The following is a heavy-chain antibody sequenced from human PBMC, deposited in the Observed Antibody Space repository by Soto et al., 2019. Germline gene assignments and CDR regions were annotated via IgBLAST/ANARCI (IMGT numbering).Heavy chain of an antibody. D-gene: IGHD2-15*01. CDR2: IRSKAYGGTT. CDR1: GFTFGDYA. V-gene: IGHV3-49*01. J-gene: IGHJ3*02. Sequence: PGGSLRLSCTASGFTFGDYAMSWFRQAPGKGLEWVGFIRSKAYGGTTEYAASVKGRFTISRDGSKSIAYLQMNSLKTEDTAVYYCTRDGARWLPPSAFDIWGQGTMVTVSS. CDR3: TRDGARWLPPSAFDI.